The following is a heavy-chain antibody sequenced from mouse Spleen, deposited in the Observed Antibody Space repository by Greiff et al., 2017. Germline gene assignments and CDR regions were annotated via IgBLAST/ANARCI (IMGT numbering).Heavy chain of an antibody. V-gene: IGHV1-22*01. Sequence: VQLQQSGPELVKPGASVKISCKASGYSFTGYYMNWVKQSPEKSLEWIGYINPNNGGTSYNQKFKGKATLTVNKSSSTAYMELRSLTSEDSAVYYCARGGGSYYAMDYWGQGTSVTVSS. CDR3: ARGGGSYYAMDY. CDR2: INPNNGGT. J-gene: IGHJ4*01. CDR1: GYSFTGYY.